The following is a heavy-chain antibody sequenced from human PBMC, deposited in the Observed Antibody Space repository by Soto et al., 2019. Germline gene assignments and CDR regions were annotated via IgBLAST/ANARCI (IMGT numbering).Heavy chain of an antibody. CDR3: ARGKTSGYRFGPRNFFYYGLDV. V-gene: IGHV4-34*01. J-gene: IGHJ6*02. CDR2: VHPSGST. CDR1: SASLGDPH. D-gene: IGHD5-18*01. Sequence: SETQSLTCAVFSASLGDPHLAWILHSPDKGLEWIGEVHPSGSTDYNPSLKSRLTLSLDTSKNQFSLKVASVTAADTAVSFCARGKTSGYRFGPRNFFYYGLDVWGPGTTVT.